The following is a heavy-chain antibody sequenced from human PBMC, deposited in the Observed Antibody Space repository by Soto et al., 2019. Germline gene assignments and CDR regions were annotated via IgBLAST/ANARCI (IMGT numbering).Heavy chain of an antibody. CDR3: ARYCGGGSCYSGAFDI. CDR1: GVSINSANW. J-gene: IGHJ3*02. D-gene: IGHD2-15*01. V-gene: IGHV4-4*02. Sequence: QMQLQESGPGLVKPSGTLSLTCTVSGVSINSANWWTWVRQSPGKGLEWIGEIYHSGSTNFNPSLKSRVTIPVDTSMNQFYLELTSVTAADSADYYCARYCGGGSCYSGAFDICGQGTMDTVSS. CDR2: IYHSGST.